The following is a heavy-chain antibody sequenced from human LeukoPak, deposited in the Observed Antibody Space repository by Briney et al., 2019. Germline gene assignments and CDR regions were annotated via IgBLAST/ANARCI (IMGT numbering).Heavy chain of an antibody. Sequence: SETLSLTCTVSGYSISSGYYWGWIRQPPGKGLEWIGSIYYSGSTYYNPSLKSRVTISVDTSKNQFSLKLSSVTAADTAVYYCASRSTVRGVTKAVPPDYWGQGTLVTVSS. D-gene: IGHD3-10*01. J-gene: IGHJ4*02. V-gene: IGHV4-38-2*02. CDR2: IYYSGST. CDR3: ASRSTVRGVTKAVPPDY. CDR1: GYSISSGYY.